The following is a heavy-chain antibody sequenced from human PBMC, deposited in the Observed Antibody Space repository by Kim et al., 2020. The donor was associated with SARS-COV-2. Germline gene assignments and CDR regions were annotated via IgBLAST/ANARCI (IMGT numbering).Heavy chain of an antibody. CDR1: GGTFSSYA. Sequence: SVKVSCKASGGTFSSYAISWVRQAPGQGLEWMGRIIPILGIANYAQKFQGRVTITADKSTSTAYMELSSLRSEDTAVYYCARDLRYYGLGRYSSSWDYWGQGTLVTVSS. CDR3: ARDLRYYGLGRYSSSWDY. D-gene: IGHD6-13*01. V-gene: IGHV1-69*04. J-gene: IGHJ4*02. CDR2: IIPILGIA.